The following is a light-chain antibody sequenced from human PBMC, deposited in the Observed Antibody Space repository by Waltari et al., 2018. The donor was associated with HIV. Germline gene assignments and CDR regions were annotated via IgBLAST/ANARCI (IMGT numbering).Light chain of an antibody. Sequence: QSALTQPASVSGSPGQSINISCSGIDTNIYYQNFVTWSQQHPGKPPRLVLFGVRNRPSGLSPRFSGIRSGSTASLTISGLRSEDEGVYFCSSYTSMKRLVFGGGTELTV. J-gene: IGLJ2*01. CDR1: DTNIYYQNF. CDR2: GVR. V-gene: IGLV2-14*01. CDR3: SSYTSMKRLV.